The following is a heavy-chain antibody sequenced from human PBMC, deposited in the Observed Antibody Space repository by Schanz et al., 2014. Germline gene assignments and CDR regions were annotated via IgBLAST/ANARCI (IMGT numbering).Heavy chain of an antibody. CDR2: ISAYNGHT. D-gene: IGHD1-1*01. CDR1: GYTFISYG. CDR3: ARDHVATTDYDYFFYYLDV. Sequence: QVQLVQSGAEVKKPGASVKVSCKASGYTFISYGIKWVRQAPGQGLEWMGWISAYNGHTDYAQKLQGRVTMTTDTSTSTAYMELRSLRSDDTAVYYCARDHVATTDYDYFFYYLDVWATGITXIVSS. J-gene: IGHJ6*03. V-gene: IGHV1-18*01.